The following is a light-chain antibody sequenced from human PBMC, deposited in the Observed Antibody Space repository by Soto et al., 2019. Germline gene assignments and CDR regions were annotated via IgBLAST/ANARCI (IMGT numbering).Light chain of an antibody. CDR3: QQYYSYPRT. V-gene: IGKV1-8*01. CDR1: QGISSY. CDR2: AAS. Sequence: AIRMTQSPSSLSASTGDRVTITCRASQGISSYLAWYQQKPGKAPKLLIYAASTLQSGVQSRFSGSGSGTDFTLTISCLQSEDFATYYCQQYYSYPRTVGQGTKVEIK. J-gene: IGKJ1*01.